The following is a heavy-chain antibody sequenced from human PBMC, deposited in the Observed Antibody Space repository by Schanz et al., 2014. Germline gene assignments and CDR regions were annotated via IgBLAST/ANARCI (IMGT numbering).Heavy chain of an antibody. CDR1: GFTFNNFG. V-gene: IGHV3-33*06. CDR2: IWYDGTDR. D-gene: IGHD6-6*01. Sequence: QVQLVESGGGVVRPGRSLRLSCAASGFTFNNFGMHWAPQAPGKGRGGGAVIWYDGTDRYYADSVKGRFTISRDNSKNTLYLQMNSLRAEDTAVYYCAKGSMAARPLLPTDYYFYGTDIWGQGTTVTVSS. CDR3: AKGSMAARPLLPTDYYFYGTDI. J-gene: IGHJ6*02.